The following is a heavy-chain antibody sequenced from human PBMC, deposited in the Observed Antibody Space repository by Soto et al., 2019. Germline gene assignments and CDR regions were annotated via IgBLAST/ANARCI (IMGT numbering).Heavy chain of an antibody. V-gene: IGHV1-18*04. CDR3: ARDRRRAARPDYYYYCMDV. CDR2: ISAYHGNT. Sequence: QVQLVQSGAEVKKPGASVKVSCKASGYTFTSYGISWVRQAPGQGLEWMGWISAYHGNTNYAQKLQGRVTMTTDTATSTAYMELRSLRSDDTAVYYCARDRRRAARPDYYYYCMDVWGQVTTVTVSS. D-gene: IGHD6-6*01. CDR1: GYTFTSYG. J-gene: IGHJ6*02.